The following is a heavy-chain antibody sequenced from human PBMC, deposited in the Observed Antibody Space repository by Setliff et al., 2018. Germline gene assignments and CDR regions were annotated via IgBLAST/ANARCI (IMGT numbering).Heavy chain of an antibody. J-gene: IGHJ4*02. Sequence: GGSLRLSCAASGFTVSSNYMSWVRQAPGKGLEWVSYISNSGGVKYYTDSVKGRFTFSRDNAKNSLYLQMNSLRAEDTAVYYCARDQGSYGYRAFDFWGQGTLVTVSS. CDR3: ARDQGSYGYRAFDF. CDR2: ISNSGGVK. CDR1: GFTVSSNY. D-gene: IGHD5-18*01. V-gene: IGHV3-48*03.